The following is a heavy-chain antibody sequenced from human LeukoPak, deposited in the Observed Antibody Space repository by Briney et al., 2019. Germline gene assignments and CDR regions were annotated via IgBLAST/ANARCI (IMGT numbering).Heavy chain of an antibody. V-gene: IGHV4-59*01. CDR1: GGSMSSYY. J-gene: IGHJ4*02. D-gene: IGHD2-15*01. CDR3: ARGRGYCSGVSCPPGH. CDR2: IYYSGST. Sequence: PSETLSLTCTVSGGSMSSYYWSWIRQPPGKGLEWIGYIYYSGSTSYNPSLKSRVTISVDTSKNQFSLKLSSVTAADTAVYYCARGRGYCSGVSCPPGHWGQGALDTVSS.